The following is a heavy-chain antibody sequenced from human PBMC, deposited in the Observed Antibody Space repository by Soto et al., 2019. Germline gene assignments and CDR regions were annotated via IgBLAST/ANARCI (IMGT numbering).Heavy chain of an antibody. CDR2: ISYDGSNK. CDR3: ARDSAPGYSGYDYFDY. D-gene: IGHD5-12*01. V-gene: IGHV3-30*14. J-gene: IGHJ4*02. CDR1: GFTFSSYA. Sequence: QVQLVESGGGVVQPGRSLRLSCAASGFTFSSYAMHWVRQAPGKGLEWVAVISYDGSNKYYADSVKGRFTISRDNSKSTLYLQMNSLRAEDTAVYYCARDSAPGYSGYDYFDYWGQGTLVTVSS.